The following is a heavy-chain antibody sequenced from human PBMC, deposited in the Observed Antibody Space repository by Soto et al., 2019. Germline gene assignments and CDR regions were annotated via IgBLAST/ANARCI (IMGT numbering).Heavy chain of an antibody. CDR1: GDSVSIYSGA. J-gene: IGHJ6*02. V-gene: IGHV6-1*01. Sequence: SQTLSLTCVISGDSVSIYSGAWNWIRQSPSRGLEWLGRTYYRSKWYYDYAESVKSRIIISVDTSKNQFSLQLNSVTPEDTAVYYCARDLGILTGYSLYYYYGMDVWGQGTTVTVSS. CDR3: ARDLGILTGYSLYYYYGMDV. CDR2: TYYRSKWYY. D-gene: IGHD3-9*01.